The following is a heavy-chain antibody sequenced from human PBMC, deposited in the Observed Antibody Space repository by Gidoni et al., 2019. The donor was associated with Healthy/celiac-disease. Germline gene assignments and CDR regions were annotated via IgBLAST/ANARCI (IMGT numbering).Heavy chain of an antibody. J-gene: IGHJ4*02. CDR3: AKDPTPGNYFGYFDY. Sequence: EVQLVESGGGLVQPGRSLRLSCAASGFTFDDYAMHWVRQAPGKGLEWVSGISWNSGSIGYADSVKGRFTISRDNAKNSLYLQMNSLRAEDTALYYCAKDPTPGNYFGYFDYWGQGTLVTVSS. V-gene: IGHV3-9*01. D-gene: IGHD1-7*01. CDR2: ISWNSGSI. CDR1: GFTFDDYA.